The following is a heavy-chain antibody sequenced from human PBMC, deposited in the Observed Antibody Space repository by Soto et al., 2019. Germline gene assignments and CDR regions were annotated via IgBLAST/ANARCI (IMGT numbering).Heavy chain of an antibody. J-gene: IGHJ4*02. Sequence: SETLSLTCAVYGGSFSGYYWSWIRQPPGKGLEWIGEINHSGSTNYNPSLKSRVTISVDTSKNQFSLKLSSVTAADTAVYYCARAAPTSAVSTDYWGQGTLVTVSS. CDR2: INHSGST. D-gene: IGHD4-17*01. V-gene: IGHV4-34*01. CDR1: GGSFSGYY. CDR3: ARAAPTSAVSTDY.